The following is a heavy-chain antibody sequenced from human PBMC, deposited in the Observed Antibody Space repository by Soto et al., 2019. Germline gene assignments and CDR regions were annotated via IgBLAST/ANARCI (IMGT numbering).Heavy chain of an antibody. CDR3: AKPRQITSLLLYYFDY. V-gene: IGHV3-30*18. Sequence: QVPLVESGGGVVQPGRSLRLSCAASGFTFSSYGMHWVRQAPGKGLEWVAVISYDGSNKYYADSVKGRFTISRDNSKNTLYLQMNSLRAEDTAVYYCAKPRQITSLLLYYFDYWGQGTLVTVSS. D-gene: IGHD2-15*01. J-gene: IGHJ4*02. CDR2: ISYDGSNK. CDR1: GFTFSSYG.